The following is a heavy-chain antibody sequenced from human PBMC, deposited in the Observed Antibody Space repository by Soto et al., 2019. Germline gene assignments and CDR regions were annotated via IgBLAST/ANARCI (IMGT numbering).Heavy chain of an antibody. D-gene: IGHD4-17*01. J-gene: IGHJ6*03. CDR3: ATSTTPTSINNYYYYYMDV. V-gene: IGHV3-11*01. Sequence: PGGSLRLSCAASGFTFSDYYMSWIRQAPGKGLEWVSYISSSGSTIYYADSVKGRFTISRDNAKNSLYLQMNSLRAEDTAVYYCATSTTPTSINNYYYYYMDVWGQGTTVTVSS. CDR1: GFTFSDYY. CDR2: ISSSGSTI.